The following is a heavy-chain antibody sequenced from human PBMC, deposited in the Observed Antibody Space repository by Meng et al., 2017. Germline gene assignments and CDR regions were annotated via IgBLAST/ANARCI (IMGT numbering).Heavy chain of an antibody. J-gene: IGHJ4*02. Sequence: GESLKISCAASGFTSSSYAMHWVRQAPGKGLEWVAVISYDGSNKYYADSVKGRFTISRDNSKNTLYLQMNSLRAEDTAVYYCAREHIVVVTARSRNYFDYWGQGTLVTVSS. CDR1: GFTSSSYA. CDR3: AREHIVVVTARSRNYFDY. CDR2: ISYDGSNK. V-gene: IGHV3-30*01. D-gene: IGHD2-21*02.